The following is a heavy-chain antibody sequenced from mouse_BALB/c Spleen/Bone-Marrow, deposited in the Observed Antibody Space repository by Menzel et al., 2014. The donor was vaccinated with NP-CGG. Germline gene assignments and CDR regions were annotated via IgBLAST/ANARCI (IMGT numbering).Heavy chain of an antibody. CDR2: ISSGGHDT. V-gene: IGHV5-6-4*01. Sequence: EVKLVESGGGLVKPGGSLKLSCAASGFTFSAYSMSWVRQTPEKRLEWVATISSGGHDTYYPDSVKGRFTISRDNAKNTLYLQMNGLKSVDSAVYYCSKDGGYDYSYYFDYWGQGTPLTVSS. CDR1: GFTFSAYS. D-gene: IGHD2-4*01. CDR3: SKDGGYDYSYYFDY. J-gene: IGHJ2*01.